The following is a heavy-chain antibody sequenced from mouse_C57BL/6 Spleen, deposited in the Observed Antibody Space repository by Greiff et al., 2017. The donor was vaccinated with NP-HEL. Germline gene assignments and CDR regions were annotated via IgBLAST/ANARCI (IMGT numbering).Heavy chain of an antibody. CDR2: IDPSDSYT. J-gene: IGHJ2*01. CDR1: GYIFTSYW. V-gene: IGHV1-69*01. D-gene: IGHD1-1*01. Sequence: QVQLQQPGAELVMPGASVKLSCKASGYIFTSYWMHWVKQRPGQGLEWIGEIDPSDSYTNYNQKFKGKSTLTVDKSSSTAYMQLSSLTSEDSAVYYCARGNYYGSSHFDYWGQGTTLTVSS. CDR3: ARGNYYGSSHFDY.